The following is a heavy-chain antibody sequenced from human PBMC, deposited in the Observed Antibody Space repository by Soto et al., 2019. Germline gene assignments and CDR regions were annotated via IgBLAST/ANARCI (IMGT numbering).Heavy chain of an antibody. V-gene: IGHV1-18*01. J-gene: IGHJ3*02. CDR2: ISAYNGNT. D-gene: IGHD3-22*01. CDR3: ARQTYYYDSSGYYRAFDI. CDR1: GYTFTSYG. Sequence: QVQLVQSGAEVKKPGASVKVSCKASGYTFTSYGIIWVRQAPGQGLEWMGWISAYNGNTNYAQKLQGRVTMTTDTSTSTAYMELRSLRSDDTAVYYCARQTYYYDSSGYYRAFDIWGQGTMVTVSS.